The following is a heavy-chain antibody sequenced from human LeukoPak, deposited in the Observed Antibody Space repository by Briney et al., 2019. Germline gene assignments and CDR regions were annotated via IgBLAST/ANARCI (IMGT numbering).Heavy chain of an antibody. J-gene: IGHJ4*02. CDR1: GFTFRNYA. Sequence: CPRLSRAASGFTFRNYAVHWGREGLVKGLESMADESHDGIQTYYAHSVKDRFTISRDNSKSTLFIQMNSLRAEEPAVYYCARDGGGGYNQIDFWGQGTLATV. D-gene: IGHD5-24*01. CDR2: ESHDGIQT. CDR3: ARDGGGGYNQIDF. V-gene: IGHV3-30-3*01.